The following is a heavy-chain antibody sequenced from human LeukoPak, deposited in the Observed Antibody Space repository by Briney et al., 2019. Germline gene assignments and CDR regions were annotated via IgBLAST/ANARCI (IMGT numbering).Heavy chain of an antibody. D-gene: IGHD4-11*01. CDR3: AKGNSNPTEYYFDY. V-gene: IGHV3-23*01. CDR2: ISAGGGST. J-gene: IGHJ4*02. CDR1: GFIFNSYA. Sequence: PGGSLRLSCAASGFIFNSYAMTWVRQAPGKGLEWVSAISAGGGSTYYADSVKGRFTISRDNSKNTLYLQMNSLRAEDTAVYYCAKGNSNPTEYYFDYWGQGTLVTVSS.